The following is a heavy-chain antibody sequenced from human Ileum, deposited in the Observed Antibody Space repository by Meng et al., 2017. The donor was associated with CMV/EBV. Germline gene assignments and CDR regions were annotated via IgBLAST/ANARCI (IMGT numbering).Heavy chain of an antibody. CDR2: IFFGST. Sequence: CAVSGASLSSNRYDGGWIRQPPGKGLEWIGSIFFGSTYYNPSLMSRVILSADTSKNHFSLKLSSVTAADTGVYYCARRVAGRGANFDSWGQGTLVTVSS. CDR3: ARRVAGRGANFDS. CDR1: GASLSSNRYD. V-gene: IGHV4-39*02. D-gene: IGHD2-15*01. J-gene: IGHJ4*02.